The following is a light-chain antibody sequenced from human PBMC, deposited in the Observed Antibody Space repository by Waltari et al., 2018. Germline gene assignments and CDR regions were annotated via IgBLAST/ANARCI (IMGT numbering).Light chain of an antibody. CDR3: QQRSIWPWT. V-gene: IGKV3-11*01. CDR1: QSVGRS. J-gene: IGKJ1*01. CDR2: AAS. Sequence: EIVLTQSTATLSLSPGESATLSCRASQSVGRSLAWYQQKPGQAPRLVLYAASNRATGIPDRFSGSNSGTDFSLTISSLEAEDFAVYYCQQRSIWPWTFGLGTKVEVK.